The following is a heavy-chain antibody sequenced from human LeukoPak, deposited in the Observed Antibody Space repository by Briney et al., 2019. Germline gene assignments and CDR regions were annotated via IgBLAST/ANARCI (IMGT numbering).Heavy chain of an antibody. CDR2: ISGSGDST. D-gene: IGHD2/OR15-2a*01. CDR1: GFTLSSYA. CDR3: ARNVSGQYFDI. V-gene: IGHV3-23*01. Sequence: PGGSLRLSCAASGFTLSSYAMNWARQAPGKGLECISAISGSGDSTYYADSVKGRFTISRDNSKNTLYLQMNSLRAEDTAVYYCARNVSGQYFDIWGRGTLVTVSS. J-gene: IGHJ2*01.